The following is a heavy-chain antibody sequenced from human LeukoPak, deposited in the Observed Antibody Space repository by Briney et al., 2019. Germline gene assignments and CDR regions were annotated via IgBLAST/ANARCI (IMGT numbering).Heavy chain of an antibody. CDR1: GFSFNVYA. Sequence: GGSLRLSCAVSGFSFNVYAMHWVRQAPGKGLEWLAVISDAGNNKYYADSVKGRFTISRDNSKNTLYLQMNSLRGDDTAVYFCARSGWDYWGQGTLVTVPS. CDR2: ISDAGNNK. J-gene: IGHJ4*02. CDR3: ARSGWDY. D-gene: IGHD6-25*01. V-gene: IGHV3-30-3*01.